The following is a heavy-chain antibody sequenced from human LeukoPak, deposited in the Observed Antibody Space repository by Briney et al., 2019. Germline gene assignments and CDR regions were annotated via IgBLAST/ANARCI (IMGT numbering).Heavy chain of an antibody. V-gene: IGHV1-8*03. CDR2: INPNSANT. J-gene: IGHJ4*02. CDR1: GYTFTGYW. CDR3: ARAIRYQLLSDY. Sequence: GASVKVSCKASGYTFTGYWHWVRQAPGQGLEWMGRINPNSANTGFAQKFQGRAAITRDTSTATAYLELSSLTSEDTAVYYCARAIRYQLLSDYWGQGTLVTVSS. D-gene: IGHD2-2*01.